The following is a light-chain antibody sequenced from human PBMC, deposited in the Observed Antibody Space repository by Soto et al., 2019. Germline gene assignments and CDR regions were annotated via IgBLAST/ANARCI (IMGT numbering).Light chain of an antibody. CDR1: QSVSSN. Sequence: EIVMIQSPATLSVSPGERATLSCRASQSVSSNLAWYQQKPGQAPRLLIYGTSTRATGVPARFSGSGSGTEFTLTISSLQSEDFAVYYCQQYNNWPRTFGQGTKV. CDR3: QQYNNWPRT. J-gene: IGKJ1*01. CDR2: GTS. V-gene: IGKV3-15*01.